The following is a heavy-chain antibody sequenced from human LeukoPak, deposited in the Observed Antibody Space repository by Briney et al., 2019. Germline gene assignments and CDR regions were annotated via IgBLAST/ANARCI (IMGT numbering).Heavy chain of an antibody. V-gene: IGHV4-39*07. CDR3: ARDPRGELRGKSDPGFDY. Sequence: SETLSLTCNVSGDSISTSKHYWGWIRQPPGKGLEWIGSVYFSGSTYYNPSLKSRVTISVDTSKNQFSLKLSSVTAADTAVYYCARDPRGELRGKSDPGFDYGAQETLVTVSS. D-gene: IGHD1-26*01. J-gene: IGHJ4*02. CDR2: VYFSGST. CDR1: GDSISTSKHY.